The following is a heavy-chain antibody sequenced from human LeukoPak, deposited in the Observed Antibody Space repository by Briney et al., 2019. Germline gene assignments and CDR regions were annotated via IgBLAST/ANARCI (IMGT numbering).Heavy chain of an antibody. CDR3: AREHYTRNWFDP. V-gene: IGHV4-30-2*01. J-gene: IGHJ5*02. D-gene: IGHD4-11*01. CDR1: GGSISSGGYY. CDR2: INHSGST. Sequence: SQTLSLTCTVSGGSISSGGYYWSWIRQPPGKGLEWIGEINHSGSTNYNPSLKSRVTISVDTSKNQFSLKLSSVTAADTAVYYCAREHYTRNWFDPWGQGTLVTVSS.